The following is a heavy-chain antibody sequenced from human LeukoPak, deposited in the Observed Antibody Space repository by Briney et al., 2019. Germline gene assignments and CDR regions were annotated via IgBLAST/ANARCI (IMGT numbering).Heavy chain of an antibody. V-gene: IGHV3-48*03. J-gene: IGHJ4*02. CDR3: ARNVYNFDY. Sequence: GGSLRLSCAASGFAFSSYEMNWVRQAPGKGLEWVSYISSSDSTIYYADSVQGRFTISRDNAQNSLYLQMSSLRAEDTAVYYCARNVYNFDYWGQGTLVTVSS. CDR1: GFAFSSYE. D-gene: IGHD3-10*02. CDR2: ISSSDSTI.